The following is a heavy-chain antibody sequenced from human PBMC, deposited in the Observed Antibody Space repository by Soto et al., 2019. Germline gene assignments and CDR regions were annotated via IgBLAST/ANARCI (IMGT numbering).Heavy chain of an antibody. J-gene: IGHJ4*02. CDR3: ARVALGGLYYFDY. V-gene: IGHV4-59*08. CDR2: IYYSGST. D-gene: IGHD5-12*01. Sequence: SETLSLTCTVSGGSISSYYWSWIRQPPGKGLEWIGYIYYSGSTNYNPSLKSRVTISVDTSKNQLSLKLSSVTAADTAVYYCARVALGGLYYFDYWGQGTLVTVS. CDR1: GGSISSYY.